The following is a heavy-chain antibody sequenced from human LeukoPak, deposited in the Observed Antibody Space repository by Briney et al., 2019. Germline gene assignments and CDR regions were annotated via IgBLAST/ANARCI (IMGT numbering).Heavy chain of an antibody. CDR2: ISAYNGNT. V-gene: IGHV1-18*01. CDR1: GYTFTSYG. D-gene: IGHD1-26*01. CDR3: ARSGIKVGAIEFDY. Sequence: GASVKVSCKAPGYTFTSYGISWVRQAPGQGLEWMGWISAYNGNTNYAQKLQGRVTMTTDTSTSTAYMELRSLRSDDTAVYYCARSGIKVGAIEFDYWGQGTLVTVSS. J-gene: IGHJ4*02.